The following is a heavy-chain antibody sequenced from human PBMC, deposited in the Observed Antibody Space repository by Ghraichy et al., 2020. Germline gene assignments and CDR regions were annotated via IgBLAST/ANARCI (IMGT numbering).Heavy chain of an antibody. V-gene: IGHV3-48*04. CDR3: ARVRSGGYGDC. J-gene: IGHJ4*02. D-gene: IGHD1-26*01. Sequence: GGSLRLSCAASGFTFSGSGMNWVRQAPGKGLEWVLYISGSGEAIYQADSVRGRFTISRDNAENSLYLQMNSLRAEDTAVYYCARVRSGGYGDCCGQGTLVTVSS. CDR1: GFTFSGSG. CDR2: ISGSGEAI.